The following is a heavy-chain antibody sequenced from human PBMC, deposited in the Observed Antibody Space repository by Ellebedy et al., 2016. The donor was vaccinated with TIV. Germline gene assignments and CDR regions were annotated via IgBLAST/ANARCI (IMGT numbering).Heavy chain of an antibody. J-gene: IGHJ3*02. CDR1: GYTFTGYY. V-gene: IGHV1-2*02. D-gene: IGHD6-19*01. CDR2: INPNSGGT. Sequence: ASVKVSXKASGYTFTGYYMHWVRQAPGQGLEWMGWINPNSGGTNYAQKFQGRVTMTRDTSISTAYMELSRLRSDDTAVYYCARTGAVAVGYAFDIWGQGTMVTVSS. CDR3: ARTGAVAVGYAFDI.